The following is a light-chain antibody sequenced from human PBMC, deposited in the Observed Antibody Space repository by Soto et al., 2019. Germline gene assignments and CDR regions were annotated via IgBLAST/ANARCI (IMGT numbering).Light chain of an antibody. CDR2: GAS. Sequence: EIVLTQSPGTLSLSPGERATLSCRASQSVSSYLAWYQQKPGQAPSLLIYGASTRATRIPARFSGSGSGTEFTLTISSLQSEDFAVYYCQQYSKWPPITFGQGTRLEIK. J-gene: IGKJ5*01. CDR1: QSVSSY. V-gene: IGKV3-15*01. CDR3: QQYSKWPPIT.